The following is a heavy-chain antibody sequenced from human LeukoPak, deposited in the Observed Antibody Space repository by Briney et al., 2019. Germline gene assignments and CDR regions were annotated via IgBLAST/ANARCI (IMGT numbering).Heavy chain of an antibody. CDR1: GYTFTSYG. CDR2: ISAYNGNT. D-gene: IGHD3-22*01. J-gene: IGHJ4*02. CDR3: ARETSLYYYDSSGYSPLDY. Sequence: ASVKVSCKASGYTFTSYGISGLRQAPRQGLEWMGWISAYNGNTNYAQKLQGSVTMTTDTSTSTAYMELRSLRSDDTAVYYCARETSLYYYDSSGYSPLDYWGQGTLVTVSS. V-gene: IGHV1-18*01.